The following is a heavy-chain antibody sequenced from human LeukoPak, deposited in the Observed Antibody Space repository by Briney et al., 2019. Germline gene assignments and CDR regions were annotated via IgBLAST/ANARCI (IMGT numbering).Heavy chain of an antibody. Sequence: SETLSLTCAVSGASIRSSSNSWSWFRQPPGKGLEWIGDIYSSGSASYNPSLQSRLLISIDTSKNHFSLELSSVTAADTAVYFCAKADLPVRSPYDWFDPWGQGTLVTVSS. J-gene: IGHJ5*02. CDR3: AKADLPVRSPYDWFDP. CDR1: GASIRSSSNS. CDR2: IYSSGSA. V-gene: IGHV4-30-4*07. D-gene: IGHD3-10*01.